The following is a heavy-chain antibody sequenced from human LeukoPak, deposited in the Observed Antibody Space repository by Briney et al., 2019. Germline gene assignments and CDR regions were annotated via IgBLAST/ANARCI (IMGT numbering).Heavy chain of an antibody. CDR1: GGSISTYY. CDR3: ARGGGYASPIGY. Sequence: NPSETLSLTCTLSGGSISTYYWSWIRQPPGKGLEWIGYTYHSGSTNYNPSLKSRVTISVDTSKNQFSLKLSSVTAADTAAYYCARGGGYASPIGYWGQGALVTVSS. D-gene: IGHD5-12*01. J-gene: IGHJ4*02. CDR2: TYHSGST. V-gene: IGHV4-59*01.